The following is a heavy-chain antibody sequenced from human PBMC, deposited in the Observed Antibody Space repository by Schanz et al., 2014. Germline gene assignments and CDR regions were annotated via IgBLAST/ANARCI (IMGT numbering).Heavy chain of an antibody. D-gene: IGHD6-13*01. CDR3: ARHGKYSSSWFDI. Sequence: QVQLQESGPGLVKPSETLSLTCTVSGDSISSSYWSWIRQPPGKGLEWIGHIYYSGSTNYNPSLQDRTTMAVATSRSNFARKLISAPAADTAVYYCARHGKYSSSWFDIWGQGALVIVSS. CDR1: GDSISSSY. J-gene: IGHJ5*02. V-gene: IGHV4-59*08. CDR2: IYYSGST.